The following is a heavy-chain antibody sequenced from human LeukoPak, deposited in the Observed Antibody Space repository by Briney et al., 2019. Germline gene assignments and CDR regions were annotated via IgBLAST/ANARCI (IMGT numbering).Heavy chain of an antibody. D-gene: IGHD3-16*01. CDR2: ISSSGSTI. CDR1: GFTSSDYY. J-gene: IGHJ6*04. CDR3: APLPDYGSDV. Sequence: PGGSLRLSCAASGFTSSDYYMSWIRQAPGKGLEWVSYISSSGSTIYYADSVKGRFTISRDNSKNTLYLQMNSLRAEDTAVYYCAPLPDYGSDVWGKGTTVTISS. V-gene: IGHV3-11*04.